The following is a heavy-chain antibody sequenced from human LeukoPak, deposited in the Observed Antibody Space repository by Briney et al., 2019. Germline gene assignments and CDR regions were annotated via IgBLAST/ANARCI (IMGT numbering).Heavy chain of an antibody. CDR2: INPNCGGT. J-gene: IGHJ4*02. CDR3: ARGSASGSRYPFDY. Sequence: GASVKVSCKSSGCTFTDFYIHGVRQPPGQEREWMGWINPNCGGTNYAQKFQGSVSMARETSISTAYMELSSLTSDDTAVYSCARGSASGSRYPFDYWGQGTLVTVSS. D-gene: IGHD3-10*01. V-gene: IGHV1-2*02. CDR1: GCTFTDFY.